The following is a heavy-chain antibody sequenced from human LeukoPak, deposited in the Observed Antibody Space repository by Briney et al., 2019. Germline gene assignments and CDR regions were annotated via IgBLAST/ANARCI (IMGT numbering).Heavy chain of an antibody. J-gene: IGHJ6*03. V-gene: IGHV3-23*01. CDR2: ISGSGDST. CDR1: GFTIISNA. D-gene: IGHD2-2*01. Sequence: PGGSLRLSCAASGFTIISNAISWVCQAPGKGLEWVSAISGSGDSTYYADSVKGRFTFSRDNSKNTLYLQMNSLRAEDTAVYYCAKEQYCSDSSSNYSCCYSMPVWGKGTTVTVSS. CDR3: AKEQYCSDSSSNYSCCYSMPV.